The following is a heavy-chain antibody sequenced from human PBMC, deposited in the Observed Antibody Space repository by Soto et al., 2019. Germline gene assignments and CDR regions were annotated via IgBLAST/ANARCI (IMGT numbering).Heavy chain of an antibody. CDR3: PKEELTMLVVVTNSESYFDY. Sequence: PGGSLRLSCAASGFTFSSYGMHWVRQAPGKGLEWVAVISYDGSNKYYADSVKGRFTISRDNSKNTLYLQMNSLRAEDTAVYYCPKEELTMLVVVTNSESYFDYWGQGPLGTVSS. D-gene: IGHD3-22*01. CDR1: GFTFSSYG. V-gene: IGHV3-30*18. CDR2: ISYDGSNK. J-gene: IGHJ4*02.